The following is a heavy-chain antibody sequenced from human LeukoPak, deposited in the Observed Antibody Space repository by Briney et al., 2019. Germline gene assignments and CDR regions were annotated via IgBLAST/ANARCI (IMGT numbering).Heavy chain of an antibody. Sequence: NPLQTLSLTCTVSGGSISSGDYYWSWIRQPPGKGLEWIGYIYYSGSTYYNPSLKSRVTISVDTSKNQFSLKLSSVTAADTAVYYCARVGYSYGYAFDYWGQGTLVTVSS. CDR3: ARVGYSYGYAFDY. CDR2: IYYSGST. D-gene: IGHD5-18*01. J-gene: IGHJ4*02. CDR1: GGSISSGDYY. V-gene: IGHV4-30-4*01.